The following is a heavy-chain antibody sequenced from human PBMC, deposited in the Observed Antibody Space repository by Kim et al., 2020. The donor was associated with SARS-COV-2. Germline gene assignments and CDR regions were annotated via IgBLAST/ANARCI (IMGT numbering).Heavy chain of an antibody. D-gene: IGHD1-20*01. CDR3: AGDNYNNYWYKY. Sequence: GGSLRLSCAASEFSVSTKTMTWVRQAPWKGLEWVSIIYRNGTTYYADSVKGRFTTSRDTSKNTLYLQMDNLRADDTAVYYCAGDNYNNYWYKYWGQGTLVTVSA. V-gene: IGHV3-53*01. CDR1: EFSVSTKT. J-gene: IGHJ4*02. CDR2: IYRNGTT.